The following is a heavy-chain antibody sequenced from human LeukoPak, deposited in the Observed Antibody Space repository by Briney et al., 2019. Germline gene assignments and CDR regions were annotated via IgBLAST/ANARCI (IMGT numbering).Heavy chain of an antibody. D-gene: IGHD6-13*01. Sequence: SETLSLTCTVSGGSISSYYWNWIRQPPGKGLEWIGYIYYSGSTNYNPSLKSRVTISVDTSKNQFSLKLSSVTAADTAVYYCARDGFRYSSSWRWFDPWGQGTLVTVSS. CDR1: GGSISSYY. CDR3: ARDGFRYSSSWRWFDP. J-gene: IGHJ5*02. V-gene: IGHV4-59*01. CDR2: IYYSGST.